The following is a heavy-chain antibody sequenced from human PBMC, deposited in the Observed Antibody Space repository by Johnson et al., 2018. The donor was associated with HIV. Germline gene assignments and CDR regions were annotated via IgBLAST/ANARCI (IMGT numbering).Heavy chain of an antibody. J-gene: IGHJ3*02. CDR2: SRFDGDDT. Sequence: VQLVESGGGVVRPGGSLRLSCAASGFTINNHWMHWVRQAPGKGLVYVSGSRFDGDDTMYEDSVKGRFTISRDNARNSLYLQMHSLRVEDTASYYCARDLVGSPRAFDIWGQGTMVTISS. D-gene: IGHD2-8*02. CDR3: ARDLVGSPRAFDI. CDR1: GFTINNHW. V-gene: IGHV3-74*03.